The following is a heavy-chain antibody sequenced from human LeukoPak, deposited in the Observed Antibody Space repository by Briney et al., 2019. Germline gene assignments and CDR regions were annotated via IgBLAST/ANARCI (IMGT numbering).Heavy chain of an antibody. Sequence: GGSLRLSCGVSGFTFDTYEMNWARQAPGKGLEWLASISSRSRGIYYADSVKGRFTISRDKSKNTLYLQMNSLRAEDTAVYYCARDPYYRSGEYYHGMDLWGQGTTVTVSS. CDR3: ARDPYYRSGEYYHGMDL. CDR1: GFTFDTYE. D-gene: IGHD3-10*01. J-gene: IGHJ6*02. CDR2: ISSRSRGI. V-gene: IGHV3-48*03.